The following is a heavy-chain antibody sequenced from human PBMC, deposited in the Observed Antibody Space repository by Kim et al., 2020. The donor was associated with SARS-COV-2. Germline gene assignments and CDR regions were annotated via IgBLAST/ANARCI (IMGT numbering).Heavy chain of an antibody. J-gene: IGHJ3*02. D-gene: IGHD6-13*01. CDR1: GYSFTSYW. Sequence: GESLKNSCKGSGYSFTSYWISWVRQMPGKGLEWMGRIDPSDSYTNYSPSFQGHVTISADKSISTAYLQWSSLKASDTAMYYCACSWSIDAFDIWGQGTMVTVSS. V-gene: IGHV5-10-1*01. CDR2: IDPSDSYT. CDR3: ACSWSIDAFDI.